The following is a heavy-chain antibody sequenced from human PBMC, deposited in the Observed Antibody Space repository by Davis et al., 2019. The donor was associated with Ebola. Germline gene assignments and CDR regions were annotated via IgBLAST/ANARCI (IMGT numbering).Heavy chain of an antibody. CDR2: ISYDGSNK. CDR3: AKVIRITTVRGVDY. CDR1: GFTFSTYA. V-gene: IGHV3-30*18. J-gene: IGHJ4*02. D-gene: IGHD3-10*01. Sequence: PGGSLRLSCAASGFTFSTYAMHWVRQAPGRGLEWVTLISYDGSNKYYADSVKGRFTISRDNSKNTLYLQMNSLRAEDTAVYYCAKVIRITTVRGVDYWGQGTLVAVSS.